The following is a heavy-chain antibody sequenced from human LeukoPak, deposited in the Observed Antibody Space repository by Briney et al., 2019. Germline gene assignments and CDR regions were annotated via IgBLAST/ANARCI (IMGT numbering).Heavy chain of an antibody. CDR1: GGXISSGGYY. J-gene: IGHJ4*02. CDR2: IYYSGST. V-gene: IGHV4-31*03. Sequence: SETLSLTCTVSGGXISSGGYYWSWLRQHPGKGLEWIGYIYYSGSTYYNPSLKSRVTISVDTSKNQFSLKLSSVTAADTAVYYCARHSGSYYFDYWGQGTLVTVSS. D-gene: IGHD1-26*01. CDR3: ARHSGSYYFDY.